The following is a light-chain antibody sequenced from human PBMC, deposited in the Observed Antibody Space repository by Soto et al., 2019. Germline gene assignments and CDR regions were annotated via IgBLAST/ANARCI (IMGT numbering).Light chain of an antibody. V-gene: IGKV3-15*01. J-gene: IGKJ2*01. CDR1: QRISSN. CDR3: HHYNNWPPYT. CDR2: GAS. Sequence: EIVLTQSPATLSVSPGDRATLSCRASQRISSNLAWYQQKPGQAPRLLIYGASIRATGVPARFSGSGSETEFTLTISSLQSEDFAIYYCHHYNNWPPYTFGQGPKVDIK.